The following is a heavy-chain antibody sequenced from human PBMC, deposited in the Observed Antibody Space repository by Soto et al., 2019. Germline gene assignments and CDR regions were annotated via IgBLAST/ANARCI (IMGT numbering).Heavy chain of an antibody. Sequence: SETLSLTCTVSGGSISSYYWSWIRQPPGKGLEWIGYIYYSGSTNYNPSLKSRVTISVDTSKNQFSLKLSSVTAADTAVYYCARGQTTELLWFGELLVDYWGQGTLVTVSS. D-gene: IGHD3-10*01. CDR1: GGSISSYY. CDR3: ARGQTTELLWFGELLVDY. CDR2: IYYSGST. V-gene: IGHV4-59*01. J-gene: IGHJ4*02.